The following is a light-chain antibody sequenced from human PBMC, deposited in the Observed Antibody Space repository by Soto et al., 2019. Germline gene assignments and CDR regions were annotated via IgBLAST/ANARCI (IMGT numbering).Light chain of an antibody. CDR3: SSWDASLKGYV. Sequence: QAVVTQPPSASGTPGQRVTISCSGSSSNIGSKTVNWYQQLPGTVPKLLIYNSYQRPSGVPDRFSASKSGTSASLAISGLQSEDEADYYCSSWDASLKGYVFGTGTKLTVL. CDR1: SSNIGSKT. J-gene: IGLJ1*01. V-gene: IGLV1-44*01. CDR2: NSY.